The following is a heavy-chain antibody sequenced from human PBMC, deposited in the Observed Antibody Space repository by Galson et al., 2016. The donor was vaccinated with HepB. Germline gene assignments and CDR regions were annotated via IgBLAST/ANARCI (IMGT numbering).Heavy chain of an antibody. D-gene: IGHD6-13*01. Sequence: SVKVSCKASGGTFSSYAINWVRQAPGQGLEWMGGIIPIFGTANYAQKFQGRVTITADKSTSTAYMELSSLRSEDTAVYYCARSRRPRYSSSWYYYYYMDVWGKGTTVTVSS. J-gene: IGHJ6*03. CDR2: IIPIFGTA. CDR3: ARSRRPRYSSSWYYYYYMDV. CDR1: GGTFSSYA. V-gene: IGHV1-69*06.